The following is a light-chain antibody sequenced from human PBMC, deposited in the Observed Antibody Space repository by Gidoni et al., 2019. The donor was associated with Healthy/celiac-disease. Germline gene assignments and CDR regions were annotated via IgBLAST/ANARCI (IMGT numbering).Light chain of an antibody. CDR2: KAS. Sequence: NQMAQSPSTLSASVGNRVTITCRASQSISSWCAWYQQKPGKAPKPLIYKASSLESGVSSRVSGSGSGTEFSLTISSLQPDDFATYYCQQYNSYLYTFGQGTKLEIK. V-gene: IGKV1-5*03. J-gene: IGKJ2*01. CDR1: QSISSW. CDR3: QQYNSYLYT.